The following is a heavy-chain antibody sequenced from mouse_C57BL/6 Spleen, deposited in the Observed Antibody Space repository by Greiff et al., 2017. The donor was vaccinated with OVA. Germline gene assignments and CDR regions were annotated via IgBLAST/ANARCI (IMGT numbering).Heavy chain of an antibody. CDR2: INYDGSST. Sequence: EVMLVESEGGLVQPGSSMKLSCTASGFTFSDYYMAWVRQVPEKGLEWVANINYDGSSTYYLDSLKSRFIISRDNAKNILYLQMSSLKSEDTATYYCARHYGSYWYFDVWGTGTTVTVSS. CDR1: GFTFSDYY. V-gene: IGHV5-16*01. J-gene: IGHJ1*03. D-gene: IGHD1-1*01. CDR3: ARHYGSYWYFDV.